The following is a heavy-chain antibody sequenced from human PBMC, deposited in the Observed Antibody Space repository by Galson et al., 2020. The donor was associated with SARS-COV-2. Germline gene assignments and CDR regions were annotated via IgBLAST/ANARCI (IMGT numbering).Heavy chain of an antibody. D-gene: IGHD2-21*01. V-gene: IGHV3-30*04. Sequence: GESLKISCAASGFTFSSYAMHWVRQAPGKGLEWVAVISYDGSNKYYADSVKGRFTISRDNSKNTLYLQMNSLRAEDTAVYYCARTAYCGGDCEEYFQHWGQGILVTVSS. J-gene: IGHJ1*01. CDR1: GFTFSSYA. CDR2: ISYDGSNK. CDR3: ARTAYCGGDCEEYFQH.